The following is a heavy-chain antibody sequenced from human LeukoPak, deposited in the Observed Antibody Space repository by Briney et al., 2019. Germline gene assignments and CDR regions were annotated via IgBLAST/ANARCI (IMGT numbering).Heavy chain of an antibody. V-gene: IGHV4-39*07. Sequence: GSLRLSCAASGFTVSSNYMSWVRQPPGKGLEWIGSIYYSGSTYYNPSLKSRVTISVDTSKNQFSLKLSSVTAADTAVYYCARAFRYDEGFDYWGQGTLVTVSS. J-gene: IGHJ4*02. CDR2: IYYSGST. CDR3: ARAFRYDEGFDY. D-gene: IGHD5-12*01. CDR1: GFTVSSNY.